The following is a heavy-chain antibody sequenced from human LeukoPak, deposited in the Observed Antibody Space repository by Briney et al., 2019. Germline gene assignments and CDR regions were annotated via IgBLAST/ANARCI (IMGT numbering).Heavy chain of an antibody. CDR2: LNPSGGST. CDR1: GYTFTSYY. CDR3: ARGGGLGYYYYYYMDV. Sequence: ASVKVSCKASGYTFTSYYMHWVRQTPGQGLEWMGILNPSGGSTNYAQKFQGRVTMTRDTSISTAYMELSRLRSDDTAVYYCARGGGLGYYYYYYMDVWGKGTTVTVSS. J-gene: IGHJ6*03. V-gene: IGHV1-46*01.